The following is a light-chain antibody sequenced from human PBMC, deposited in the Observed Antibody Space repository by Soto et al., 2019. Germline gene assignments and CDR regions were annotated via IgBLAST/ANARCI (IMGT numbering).Light chain of an antibody. J-gene: IGKJ4*01. CDR1: QSVLYNSNNQNY. CDR2: WAS. CDR3: QQYFNTPLT. V-gene: IGKV4-1*01. Sequence: IVLTPSPDSLAVSLSERATINCKSSQSVLYNSNNQNYLAWYQQKPGQPPKLLIYWASIRESGVPDRFSGSGSGTDFTLTISSLQAEDVAVYYCQQYFNTPLTFGGGTKVDIK.